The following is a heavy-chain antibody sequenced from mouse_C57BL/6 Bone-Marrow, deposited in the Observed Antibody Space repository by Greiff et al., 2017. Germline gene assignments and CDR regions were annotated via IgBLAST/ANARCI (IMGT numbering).Heavy chain of an antibody. J-gene: IGHJ4*01. Sequence: VQLQQSGAELVRPGASVKLSCTASGFNFTDDYMHWVKPRPEQGLEWIGWIDPEIGDTYYASKFQGKATITADTSSNPAYLQRSSLTSEDTAVYCCTRGGLYYYAMDYGGQGTAVTVSA. CDR1: GFNFTDDY. V-gene: IGHV14-4*01. CDR2: IDPEIGDT. D-gene: IGHD6-5*01. CDR3: TRGGLYYYAMDY.